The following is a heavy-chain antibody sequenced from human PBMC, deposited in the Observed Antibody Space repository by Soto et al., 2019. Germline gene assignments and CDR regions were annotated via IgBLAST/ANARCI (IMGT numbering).Heavy chain of an antibody. J-gene: IGHJ6*02. CDR1: GYTFTSYG. V-gene: IGHV1-18*01. CDR2: ISAYNGNT. Sequence: QVQLVQSGAEVKKPGASVKVSCKASGYTFTSYGISWVRQAPGQGLEWMGWISAYNGNTNYAQKLQGRVTMTTDTSTSTAYMELRSLRSDDTAVYYCARDLITMVRGVPVEYGMDVWGQGTTVTVSS. D-gene: IGHD3-10*01. CDR3: ARDLITMVRGVPVEYGMDV.